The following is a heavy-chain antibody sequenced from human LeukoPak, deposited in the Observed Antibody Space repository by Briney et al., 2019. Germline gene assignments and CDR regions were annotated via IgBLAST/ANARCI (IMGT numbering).Heavy chain of an antibody. CDR1: GGSFSGYY. V-gene: IGHV4-34*01. D-gene: IGHD6-19*01. CDR3: ARAVAVADPYYYYYGMDV. Sequence: PSETLSLTCAVYGGSFSGYYWSWIRQPPGKGLEWIGEINHSGSTNYIPSLKSRVTISVDTSKNQFSLKLSSVTAADTAVYYCARAVAVADPYYYYYGMDVWGQGTTVTVSS. J-gene: IGHJ6*02. CDR2: INHSGST.